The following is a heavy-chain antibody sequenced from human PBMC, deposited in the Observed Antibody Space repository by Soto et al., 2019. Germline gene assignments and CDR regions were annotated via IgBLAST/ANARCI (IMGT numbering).Heavy chain of an antibody. D-gene: IGHD3-16*01. CDR1: GGPISSGGYS. V-gene: IGHV4-30-2*01. J-gene: IGHJ5*02. CDR2: IYHSGST. CDR3: ARASSCAYDSCAFDP. Sequence: PSETLSLTCAVSGGPISSGGYSWSWIRQPPGKGLEWIGYIYHSGSTYYNPSLKSRVTISVDRSKNQFSLKLSSVTAADTAVYYCARASSCAYDSCAFDPWGQGTLVTVSS.